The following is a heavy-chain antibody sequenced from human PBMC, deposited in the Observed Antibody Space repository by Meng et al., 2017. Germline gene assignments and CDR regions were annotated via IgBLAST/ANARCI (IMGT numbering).Heavy chain of an antibody. V-gene: IGHV5-51*01. J-gene: IGHJ3*02. Sequence: GESLKISCKCSGYSFTSYWIGWVRQMPGKGLEWMGIIYPCYSDTRYRPSFQGQVTISADKSISTAYLQWSSLKASDTAMYYCARAVHYDIWTGSSAFDIWGQGTMVTVSS. D-gene: IGHD3-9*01. CDR3: ARAVHYDIWTGSSAFDI. CDR1: GYSFTSYW. CDR2: IYPCYSDT.